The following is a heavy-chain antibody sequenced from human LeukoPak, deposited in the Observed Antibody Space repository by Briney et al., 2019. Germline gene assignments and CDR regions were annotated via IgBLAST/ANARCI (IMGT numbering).Heavy chain of an antibody. J-gene: IGHJ3*01. CDR3: ARARIAVAGLSAFDV. CDR2: TYYRSKWYS. D-gene: IGHD6-19*01. Sequence: SQTLSLTCAISGDSVSSTSALWNWIRQSPSRGLEWLGRTYYRSKWYSDYALSVKSRITINPDSSKNQFSLQLNSVTPEDTAVYYCARARIAVAGLSAFDVWGQGTKVTV. CDR1: GDSVSSTSAL. V-gene: IGHV6-1*01.